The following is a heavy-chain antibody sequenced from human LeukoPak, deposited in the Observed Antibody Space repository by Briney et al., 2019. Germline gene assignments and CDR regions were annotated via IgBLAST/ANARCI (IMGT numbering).Heavy chain of an antibody. CDR2: INPSSTTI. Sequence: GGSLRLSCAASGFTFSTYSMNWVRQAPGKGLEWVSYINPSSTTIYYADSVKGRFTISRDNAKNSLYLQMNSLRDEDTAVYYCARAQDPTILSYFDYWGQGTLVTVSS. D-gene: IGHD5-24*01. J-gene: IGHJ4*02. V-gene: IGHV3-48*02. CDR3: ARAQDPTILSYFDY. CDR1: GFTFSTYS.